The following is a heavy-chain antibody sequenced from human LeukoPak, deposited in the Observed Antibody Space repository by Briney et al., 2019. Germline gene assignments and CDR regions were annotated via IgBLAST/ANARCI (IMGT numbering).Heavy chain of an antibody. CDR1: GDSISSYY. D-gene: IGHD3-3*01. CDR3: ARDDFWSGYRAFDI. Sequence: SETLSLTCTVSGDSISSYYWSWIRQSAGKGLEWIGRIYTSGSTNYNPSLNSRVTMSVDTSKNQVSLQLTSLTAADTAVYYCARDDFWSGYRAFDIWGQGTMVTVSS. CDR2: IYTSGST. J-gene: IGHJ3*02. V-gene: IGHV4-4*07.